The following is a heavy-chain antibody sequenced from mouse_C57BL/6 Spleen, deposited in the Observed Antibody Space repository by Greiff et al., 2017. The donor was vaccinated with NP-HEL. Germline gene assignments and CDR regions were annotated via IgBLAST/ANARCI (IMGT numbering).Heavy chain of an antibody. CDR2: IDPNSGGT. V-gene: IGHV1-62-3*01. J-gene: IGHJ3*01. Sequence: QVQLQQPGAELVKPGASVKLSCKASGYTFTSYWMHWVKQRPGRGLERIGRIDPNSGGTKYNEKFKSKATLTVDKPSSTAYMQLSSLTSEDSAVYYCARSAEDYSFAYWGQGTLVTVSA. CDR1: GYTFTSYW. CDR3: ARSAEDYSFAY. D-gene: IGHD2-12*01.